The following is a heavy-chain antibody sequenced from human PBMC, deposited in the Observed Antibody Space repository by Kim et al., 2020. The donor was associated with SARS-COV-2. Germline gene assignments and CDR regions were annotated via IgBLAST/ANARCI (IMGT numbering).Heavy chain of an antibody. CDR2: IYYSGST. J-gene: IGHJ4*02. V-gene: IGHV4-39*01. CDR3: ARLLQYYYDSSGSPFDY. D-gene: IGHD3-22*01. Sequence: SETLSLTCTVSGGSISSSSYYWGWIRQPPGKGLEWIGSIYYSGSTYYNPSLKSRVTISVDTSKNQFSLKLSSVTAADTAVYYCARLLQYYYDSSGSPFDYWGQGTLVTVSS. CDR1: GGSISSSSYY.